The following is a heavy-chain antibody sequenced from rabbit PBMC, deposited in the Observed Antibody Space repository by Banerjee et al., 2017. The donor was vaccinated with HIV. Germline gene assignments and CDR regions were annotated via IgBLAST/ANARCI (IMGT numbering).Heavy chain of an antibody. V-gene: IGHV1S45*01. CDR1: GFSFSNKVV. Sequence: QERLVESGGGLVKPEGSLTLTCTASGFSFSNKVVMCWVRQAPGKGLEWIACINGITGKAVYASWAKGRFTISKASSTTVTLQMTSLTAADTATYFCARDQAGDADYGPYYLNLWGQGTLVTVS. CDR3: ARDQAGDADYGPYYLNL. J-gene: IGHJ4*01. CDR2: INGITGKA. D-gene: IGHD2-1*01.